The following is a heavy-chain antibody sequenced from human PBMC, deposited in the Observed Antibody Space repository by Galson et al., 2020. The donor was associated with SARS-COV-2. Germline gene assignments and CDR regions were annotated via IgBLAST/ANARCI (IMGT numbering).Heavy chain of an antibody. J-gene: IGHJ4*02. D-gene: IGHD6-19*01. CDR1: GGSISVGDW. CDR2: YYHSGSI. CDR3: ATRDTSYWYYY. Sequence: SETLSLTCSVSGGSISVGDWWSWVRQPPGKGLEWIGDYYHSGSITYNPSIKSRVTISADKSKNQFALQLNSVTAAGTAVYYCATRDTSYWYYYWGPGTLVTVSS. V-gene: IGHV4-4*02.